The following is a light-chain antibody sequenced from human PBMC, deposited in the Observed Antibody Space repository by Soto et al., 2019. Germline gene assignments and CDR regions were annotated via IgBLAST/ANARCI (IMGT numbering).Light chain of an antibody. CDR3: QQYDSSFT. V-gene: IGKV3-20*01. CDR2: GAS. J-gene: IGKJ4*01. Sequence: IVLTQSPATLSLSPGERATLSCTASQHVTTTYIAWYQQKFGQAPRLLIYGASTRATGSPDRFTGGGFGTDFTLTLSRVESEDFAVYYCQQYDSSFTFGGGTKVEMK. CDR1: QHVTTTY.